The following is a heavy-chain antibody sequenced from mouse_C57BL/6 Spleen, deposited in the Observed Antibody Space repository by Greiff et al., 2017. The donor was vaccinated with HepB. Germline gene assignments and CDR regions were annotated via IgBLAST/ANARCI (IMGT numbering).Heavy chain of an antibody. Sequence: QVQLQQSGAELVRPGASVTLSCKASGYTFTDYEMHWVKQTPVHGLEWIGAIDPETGGTAYNQKFKGKAILTADKSSSTAYMELRSLTSEDSAVYYCTRRDGKGFAYWGQGTLVTVSA. V-gene: IGHV1-15*01. CDR3: TRRDGKGFAY. CDR1: GYTFTDYE. D-gene: IGHD3-3*01. CDR2: IDPETGGT. J-gene: IGHJ3*01.